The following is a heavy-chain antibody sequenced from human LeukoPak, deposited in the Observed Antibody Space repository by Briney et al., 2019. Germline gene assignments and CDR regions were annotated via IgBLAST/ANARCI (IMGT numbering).Heavy chain of an antibody. CDR2: IRNDGSNK. J-gene: IGHJ5*02. CDR3: AGRVGASSAFDP. V-gene: IGHV3-30*02. CDR1: GFNLNSYG. D-gene: IGHD1-26*01. Sequence: GGSLRLSCEASGFNLNSYGMHWVRQAPGKGLEWVALIRNDGSNKYHADSVKGRFTISRDKSMNTLYLQMNSLRAEDTAVYYCAGRVGASSAFDPWGQGTLVTVSS.